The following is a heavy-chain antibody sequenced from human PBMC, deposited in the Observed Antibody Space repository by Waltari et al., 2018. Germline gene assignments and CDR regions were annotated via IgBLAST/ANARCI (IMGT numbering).Heavy chain of an antibody. D-gene: IGHD3-3*01. V-gene: IGHV1-69-2*01. CDR2: VDPEDGET. J-gene: IGHJ3*02. CDR3: AKWTIFGGSRNDACDI. Sequence: EVQLVQSGAEVKKPGATVKISCKASGYTFTDYYMHWVQQAPGKGLEWMGRVDPEDGETIYAEKVQGRVTITADTSTDTAYMELSSLRSEDTAVYYCAKWTIFGGSRNDACDIWGQGTMVTVSS. CDR1: GYTFTDYY.